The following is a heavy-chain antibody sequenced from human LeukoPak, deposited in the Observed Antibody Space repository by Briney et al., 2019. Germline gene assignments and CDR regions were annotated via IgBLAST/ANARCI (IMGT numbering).Heavy chain of an antibody. J-gene: IGHJ4*02. Sequence: SETLSLTCTVSGGSISSSSYYWGWIRQPPGKGLEWIGSIYYSGSTYYNPSLKSRVTISVDTSKNQFSLKLSSVTAADTAVYYCARHYPYNWNYLPHFDYWGQGTLVTVSS. CDR1: GGSISSSSYY. V-gene: IGHV4-39*01. CDR3: ARHYPYNWNYLPHFDY. CDR2: IYYSGST. D-gene: IGHD1-7*01.